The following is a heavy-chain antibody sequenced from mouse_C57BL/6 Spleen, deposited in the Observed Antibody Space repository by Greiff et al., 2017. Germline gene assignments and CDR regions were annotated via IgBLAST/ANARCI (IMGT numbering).Heavy chain of an antibody. J-gene: IGHJ1*03. D-gene: IGHD1-1*01. CDR1: GFNIKDYY. Sequence: VQLQQSGAELVKPGASVKLSCTASGFNIKDYYMHWVKQRTEQGLEWIGRIDPEDGETKSAPKFQGKATITADTSSNTAYLQLSSLTSEDTAVYYCARSDYYGSSLYWYFDVWGTGTTVTVSS. V-gene: IGHV14-2*01. CDR3: ARSDYYGSSLYWYFDV. CDR2: IDPEDGET.